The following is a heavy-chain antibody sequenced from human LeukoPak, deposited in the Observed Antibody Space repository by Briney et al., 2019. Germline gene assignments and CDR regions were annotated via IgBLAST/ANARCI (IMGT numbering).Heavy chain of an antibody. CDR1: GFTFSSYW. Sequence: PGGSLRLSCAASGFTFSSYWMTWVRQAPGKGLEWVANMNLDGSEKYYVDSVKGRFTISRDNAKNSLYLQMNSLRAEDTAVYYCARDILSGWYPATKDYWGQGTLVTVSS. D-gene: IGHD6-19*01. V-gene: IGHV3-7*01. CDR2: MNLDGSEK. CDR3: ARDILSGWYPATKDY. J-gene: IGHJ4*02.